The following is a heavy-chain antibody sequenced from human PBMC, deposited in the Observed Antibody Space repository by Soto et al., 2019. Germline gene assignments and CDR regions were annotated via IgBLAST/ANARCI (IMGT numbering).Heavy chain of an antibody. V-gene: IGHV1-24*01. CDR3: ATRYSSGWYFDY. CDR2: FDPEDGET. Sequence: ASVKVSCKVSGYTLTELSMHWVRQAPGKGVEGMGGFDPEDGETIYAQKFQGRVTMTEDTSTDTAYMELSSLSSEDTAVYYCATRYSSGWYFDYWGQGTQVTVCS. CDR1: GYTLTELS. D-gene: IGHD6-19*01. J-gene: IGHJ4*02.